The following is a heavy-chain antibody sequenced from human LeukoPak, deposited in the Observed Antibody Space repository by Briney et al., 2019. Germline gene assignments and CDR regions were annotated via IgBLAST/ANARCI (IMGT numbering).Heavy chain of an antibody. CDR1: GGSISSYY. V-gene: IGHV4-59*07. J-gene: IGHJ4*02. CDR2: IYYSGST. Sequence: SDTLSLTCTVSGGSISSYYWSWIRQPPGKGLEWIGYIYYSGSTNYNPSLKSRVTISVDTSKNQFSLKLSSVTAADTAVYYCARGGTDGEGDIDYWGQGTLVTVSS. D-gene: IGHD3-10*01. CDR3: ARGGTDGEGDIDY.